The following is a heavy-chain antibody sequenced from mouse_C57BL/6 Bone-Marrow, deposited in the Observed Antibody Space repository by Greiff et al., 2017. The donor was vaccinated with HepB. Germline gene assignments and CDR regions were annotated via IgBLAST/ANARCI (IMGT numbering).Heavy chain of an antibody. CDR2: IYPRSGNT. Sequence: QVQLKQSGAELARPGASVKLSCKASGYTFTSYGISWVKQRTGQGLEWIGEIYPRSGNTYYNEKFKGKATLTADKSSSTAYMELRSLTSEDSAVYFCARSTTVVVSYYFDYWGQGTTLTVSS. D-gene: IGHD1-1*01. V-gene: IGHV1-81*01. CDR1: GYTFTSYG. CDR3: ARSTTVVVSYYFDY. J-gene: IGHJ2*01.